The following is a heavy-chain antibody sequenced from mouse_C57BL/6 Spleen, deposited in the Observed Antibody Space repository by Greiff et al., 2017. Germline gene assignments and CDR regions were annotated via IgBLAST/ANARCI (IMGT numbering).Heavy chain of an antibody. J-gene: IGHJ3*01. CDR2: ISSGGSYT. CDR3: ARHTRDSSGYSWFAY. CDR1: GFTFSSYG. D-gene: IGHD3-2*02. V-gene: IGHV5-6*02. Sequence: EVKLVESGGDLVKPGGSLKLSCAASGFTFSSYGMSWVRQTPDKRLEWVATISSGGSYTYYPDSVKGRFTISRDNAKNTLYLQMSSLKSEDTAMYYCARHTRDSSGYSWFAYWGQGTLVTVSA.